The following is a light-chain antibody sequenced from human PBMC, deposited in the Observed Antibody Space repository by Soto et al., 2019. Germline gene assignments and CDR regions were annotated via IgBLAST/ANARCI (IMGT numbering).Light chain of an antibody. CDR3: QQYNNRPQT. Sequence: ETVMTQSPATLSVSPGERATLSCRASHSVTLNLAWYQQTPGQAPRLLIYGASTRATGVPARFSGSGSGTDFTLTISSLQSEDFALYYCQQYNNRPQTFGQGTKVEIK. V-gene: IGKV3-15*01. J-gene: IGKJ1*01. CDR1: HSVTLN. CDR2: GAS.